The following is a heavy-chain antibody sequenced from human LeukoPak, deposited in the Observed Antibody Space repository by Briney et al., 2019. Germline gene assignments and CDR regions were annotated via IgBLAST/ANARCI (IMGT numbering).Heavy chain of an antibody. CDR3: ARAWGAAAGLGDS. Sequence: SETLSLTCDVYGGSFSGYYRGWIRQPPGKGLEWVGEINESGSTKYNPSLKSRVTISADTSKNQFSLKMTSVTAADTAVYYCARAWGAAAGLGDSWGQGTLVTVSS. D-gene: IGHD6-13*01. J-gene: IGHJ4*02. CDR2: INESGST. V-gene: IGHV4-34*01. CDR1: GGSFSGYY.